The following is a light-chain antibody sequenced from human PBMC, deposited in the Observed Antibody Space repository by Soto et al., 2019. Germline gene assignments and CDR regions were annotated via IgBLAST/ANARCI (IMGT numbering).Light chain of an antibody. Sequence: QSALTQPPSASGSPGQSVTISCTGTRSDVGDYNYVSWYQQHPGKAPKLMIYEVSKRPSGVPDRFSGSKSGNTASLTVSGLQAEDEADYYCNSYAGSNNVVFGGVTKLTVL. CDR3: NSYAGSNNVV. J-gene: IGLJ2*01. CDR1: RSDVGDYNY. V-gene: IGLV2-8*01. CDR2: EVS.